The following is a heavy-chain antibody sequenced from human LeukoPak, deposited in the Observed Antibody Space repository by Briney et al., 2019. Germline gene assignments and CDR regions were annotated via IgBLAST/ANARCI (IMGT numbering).Heavy chain of an antibody. V-gene: IGHV4-4*09. CDR2: IYTSGST. CDR1: GGSISSYY. D-gene: IGHD1-26*01. CDR3: ARGPARGVGATFFDY. Sequence: PSETLSLTCTVSGGSISSYYWSWIRQPPGKGLEWIGYIYTSGSTNYNPSLKSRVTISVDTSKNQFSLKLSSVTAADTAVYYCARGPARGVGATFFDYWGQGTLVTVSS. J-gene: IGHJ4*02.